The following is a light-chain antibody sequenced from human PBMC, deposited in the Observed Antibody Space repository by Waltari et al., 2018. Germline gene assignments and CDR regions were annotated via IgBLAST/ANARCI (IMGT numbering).Light chain of an antibody. CDR1: RRVGGRYNY. CDR2: EVS. CDR3: SSYTSSSTRVV. V-gene: IGLV2-14*01. Sequence: QSALTQPASVSGSPGQSIPISCTGTRRVGGRYNYVSWYQQHPGKAPKLMICEVSNRPSGVSNRFSGSKSGNTASLTISGLQAEDEADYYCSSYTSSSTRVVFGGGTKLTVL. J-gene: IGLJ2*01.